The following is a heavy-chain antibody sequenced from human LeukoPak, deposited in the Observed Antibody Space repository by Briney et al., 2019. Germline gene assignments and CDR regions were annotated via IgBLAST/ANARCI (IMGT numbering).Heavy chain of an antibody. D-gene: IGHD3-9*01. CDR2: MYYSGST. Sequence: SGTLSLTCTVSGGSISYYYWSWIRQPPGKGLEWIGYMYYSGSTNYNPSLKSRVTISVETSKNQFSLKLSSVTAADTAVYYCARQHYDILTGHYAPTFFDYWGQGTLVTVSS. CDR3: ARQHYDILTGHYAPTFFDY. V-gene: IGHV4-59*08. CDR1: GGSISYYY. J-gene: IGHJ4*02.